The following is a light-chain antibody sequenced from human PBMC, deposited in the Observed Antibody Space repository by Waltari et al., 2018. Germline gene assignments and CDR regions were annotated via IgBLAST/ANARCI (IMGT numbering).Light chain of an antibody. CDR2: GSS. V-gene: IGKV3-20*01. CDR1: QSVSSNY. Sequence: EIVLTQSPGTLSLSPGERDTLSCRASQSVSSNYLAWYQQRPGQAPRLLIHGSSSRATGIPDRFSGSGSGTDFTLTISRLEPEDFAVYYCQQYGRSWNTFGQGTKLEIK. CDR3: QQYGRSWNT. J-gene: IGKJ2*01.